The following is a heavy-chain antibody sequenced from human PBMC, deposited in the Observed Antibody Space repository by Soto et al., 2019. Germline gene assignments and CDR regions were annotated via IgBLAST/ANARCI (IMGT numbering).Heavy chain of an antibody. V-gene: IGHV1-69*06. CDR1: GGTFSSYA. CDR2: IIPIFGTA. J-gene: IGHJ6*02. Sequence: QVQLVQSGAEVKKPGSSVKVSCKASGGTFSSYAISWVRQAPGQGLEWMGGIIPIFGTANYAQKFQGRVTITADKYTSTAYRELSSLRSEDTAVYYCARDPHGIAVDDWGGIYGMDVWGQGTTVTVSS. D-gene: IGHD6-19*01. CDR3: ARDPHGIAVDDWGGIYGMDV.